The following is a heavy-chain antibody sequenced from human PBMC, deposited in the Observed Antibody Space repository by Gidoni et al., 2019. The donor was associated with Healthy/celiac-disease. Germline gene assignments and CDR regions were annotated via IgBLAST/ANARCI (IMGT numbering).Heavy chain of an antibody. J-gene: IGHJ5*02. Sequence: QVQLQQWGAGLLTPSETLSLTCAVYGGSFSGYYWSWIRQPPGKGLEWIGEINHSGSTNYNPSLKSRVTISVDTSKNQFSLKLSSVTAADTAVYYCARGLPYQLLPVKGNWFDPWGQGTLVTVSS. V-gene: IGHV4-34*01. CDR1: GGSFSGYY. CDR3: ARGLPYQLLPVKGNWFDP. D-gene: IGHD2-2*01. CDR2: INHSGST.